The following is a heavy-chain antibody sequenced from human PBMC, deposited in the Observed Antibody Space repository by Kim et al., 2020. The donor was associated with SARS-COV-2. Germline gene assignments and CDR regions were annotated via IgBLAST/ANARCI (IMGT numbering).Heavy chain of an antibody. CDR3: ARHGAARSEYNWFDP. Sequence: PSFQGQVTISADKSISTAYLQWSSLKASDTAIYYCARHGAARSEYNWFDPWGQGTLVTVSS. D-gene: IGHD6-6*01. J-gene: IGHJ5*02. V-gene: IGHV5-51*01.